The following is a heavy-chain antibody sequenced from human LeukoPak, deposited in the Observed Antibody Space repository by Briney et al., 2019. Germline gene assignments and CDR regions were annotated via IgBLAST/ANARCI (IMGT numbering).Heavy chain of an antibody. CDR2: IGTAGDT. CDR3: ARGKVDSNYYYYYGMDV. CDR1: GFTFSSYG. J-gene: IGHJ6*02. Sequence: GRSLRLSCAASGFTFSSYGMHWVRQATGKGLEWVSAIGTAGDTYYPGSVKGRFTISRENAKNSLYLQMNSLRAGDTAVYYCARGKVDSNYYYYYGMDVWGQGTTVTVSS. V-gene: IGHV3-13*01. D-gene: IGHD4-11*01.